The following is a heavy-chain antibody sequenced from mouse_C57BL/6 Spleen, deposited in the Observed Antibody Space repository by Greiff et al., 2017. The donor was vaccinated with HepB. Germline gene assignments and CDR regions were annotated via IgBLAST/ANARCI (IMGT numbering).Heavy chain of an antibody. Sequence: EVQLVESGGDLVKPGGSLKLSCAASGFTFSSYGMSWVRQTPDKRLEWVATISSCGSYTYYPDSVKGRFTISRYNAKNTLYLQMSSLKSEDTAMYYCAIHAPYYYGSPGAWFAYWGQGTLVTVSA. CDR3: AIHAPYYYGSPGAWFAY. CDR1: GFTFSSYG. D-gene: IGHD1-1*01. J-gene: IGHJ3*01. CDR2: ISSCGSYT. V-gene: IGHV5-6*01.